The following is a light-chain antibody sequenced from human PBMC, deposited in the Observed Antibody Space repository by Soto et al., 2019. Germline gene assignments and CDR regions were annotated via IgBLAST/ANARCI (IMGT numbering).Light chain of an antibody. V-gene: IGLV2-14*01. CDR1: SDDIGFYDY. Sequence: QSALTQPASVSGSLGQSITISCTGSSDDIGFYDYVSWYQQYPGKAPKLMIYEVSNRPSGVSNRFSGSKSGNTASLTISGLQAEDEADYYCQSYDSSLSAVVFGGGTKLTVL. J-gene: IGLJ2*01. CDR3: QSYDSSLSAVV. CDR2: EVS.